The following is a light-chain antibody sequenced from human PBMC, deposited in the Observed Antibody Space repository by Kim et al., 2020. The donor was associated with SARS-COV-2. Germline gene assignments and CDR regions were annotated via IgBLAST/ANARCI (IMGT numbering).Light chain of an antibody. CDR1: KLGDRY. J-gene: IGLJ2*01. Sequence: SYELTQPPSVSVSPGQTASITCSGDKLGDRYASWYQQKPGQSPVMVMFQDSKRPSGIPERFSGSNSGNTATLTISGTQAMDEADYYCQVWDSSVVFGGGTQLTVL. CDR2: QDS. V-gene: IGLV3-1*01. CDR3: QVWDSSVV.